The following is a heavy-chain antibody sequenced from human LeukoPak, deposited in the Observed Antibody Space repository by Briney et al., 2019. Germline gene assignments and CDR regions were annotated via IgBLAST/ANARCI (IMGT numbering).Heavy chain of an antibody. CDR3: AKGRWIRWERLYYYYYMDV. D-gene: IGHD5-24*01. CDR2: IRYDGSNK. Sequence: PGGSLRLSCAASGFTFSSYGMHWVRQAPGKGLEWVAFIRYDGSNKYYADSVKGRFTISRDNSKNTLYLQMNSLRAEDTAVYYCAKGRWIRWERLYYYYYMDVWGKGTTVTVSS. CDR1: GFTFSSYG. J-gene: IGHJ6*03. V-gene: IGHV3-30*02.